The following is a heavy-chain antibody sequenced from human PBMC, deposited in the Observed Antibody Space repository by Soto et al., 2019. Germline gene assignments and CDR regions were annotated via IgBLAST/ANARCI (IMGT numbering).Heavy chain of an antibody. CDR3: ARESEDLTSNFDY. CDR1: GFTFTRYS. Sequence: GSLGLAGAASGFTFTRYSMNWVRQAPGKGLEWVSSISSTTNYIYYGDSMKGRFTISRDNAKNSLYLEMNSLRAEDTAVYYCARESEDLTSNFDYWSQGTLVTVYS. V-gene: IGHV3-21*06. J-gene: IGHJ4*02. CDR2: ISSTTNYI.